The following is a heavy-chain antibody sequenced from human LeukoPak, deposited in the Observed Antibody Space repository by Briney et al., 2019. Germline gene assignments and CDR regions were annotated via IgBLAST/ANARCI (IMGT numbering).Heavy chain of an antibody. J-gene: IGHJ4*02. Sequence: PSETLSLTCTVSGGSFSGYYWSWIRQPPGKGLEWIGEINHSGSTNYNPSLKSRVTISVDTSKNQFSLKLSSVTAADTAVYYCASTSSSCFDYWGQGTLVTVSS. CDR3: ASTSSSCFDY. V-gene: IGHV4-34*01. CDR2: INHSGST. D-gene: IGHD6-13*01. CDR1: GGSFSGYY.